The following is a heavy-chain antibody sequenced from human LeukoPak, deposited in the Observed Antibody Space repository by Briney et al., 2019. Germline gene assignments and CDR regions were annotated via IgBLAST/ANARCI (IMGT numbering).Heavy chain of an antibody. V-gene: IGHV3-21*01. CDR1: GFTFSSYA. CDR2: ITGSSTYI. J-gene: IGHJ4*02. Sequence: PGGSLRLSCAASGFTFSSYAMHWVRQAPGKGLEWVSSITGSSTYIHYADSVKGRFTISRDNAKNSLYLQMNNLRAEDTAVYYCARGFADFVWGSYPSSYWGQGILVTVSS. CDR3: ARGFADFVWGSYPSSY. D-gene: IGHD3-16*02.